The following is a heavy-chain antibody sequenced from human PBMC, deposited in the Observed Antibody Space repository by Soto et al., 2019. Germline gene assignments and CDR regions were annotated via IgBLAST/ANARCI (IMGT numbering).Heavy chain of an antibody. CDR1: GFSLTTYGVG. Sequence: QITLKESGPPLVKPTQTLTLTCTFSGFSLTTYGVGVGWVRQPPGKALEWLALIYWDDDKRYSPSLKSRLTITKDTSKHHVVLTMTNMDPVDTATYYCAHRLTLNSDWNYGRFDYWGQGTLVTVSS. J-gene: IGHJ4*02. D-gene: IGHD1-7*01. CDR2: IYWDDDK. V-gene: IGHV2-5*02. CDR3: AHRLTLNSDWNYGRFDY.